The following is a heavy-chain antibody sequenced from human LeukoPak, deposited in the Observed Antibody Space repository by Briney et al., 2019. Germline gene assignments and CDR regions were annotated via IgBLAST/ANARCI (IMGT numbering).Heavy chain of an antibody. V-gene: IGHV3-30*18. D-gene: IGHD2-2*01. Sequence: GGSLRLSCAASGFTFSSYGMHWVRQAPGKGLEWVAVISYDGSNKYYADSVKGRFTISRDNSKNTLYLQMNSLRAEDTAVYYCAKEGVVEDIVVVPAALEYWGQGTLVTVSS. CDR3: AKEGVVEDIVVVPAALEY. CDR2: ISYDGSNK. J-gene: IGHJ4*02. CDR1: GFTFSSYG.